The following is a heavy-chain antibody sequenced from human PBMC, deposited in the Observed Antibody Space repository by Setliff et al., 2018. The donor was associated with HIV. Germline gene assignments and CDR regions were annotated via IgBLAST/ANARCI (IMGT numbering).Heavy chain of an antibody. Sequence: ASVKVSCKPSGYTFTNYDINWVRQAAGQGLEWMGWINPNSGGTNYAQKFQGRVTMTRDTSISTAYMELSRLTSDDTAVYYCARGAPDYGGNSGVDYWGQGTLVTVSS. J-gene: IGHJ4*02. CDR1: GYTFTNYD. D-gene: IGHD4-17*01. V-gene: IGHV1-2*02. CDR3: ARGAPDYGGNSGVDY. CDR2: INPNSGGT.